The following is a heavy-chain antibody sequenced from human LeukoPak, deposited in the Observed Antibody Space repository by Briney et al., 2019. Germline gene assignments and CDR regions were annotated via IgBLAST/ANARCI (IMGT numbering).Heavy chain of an antibody. CDR3: ARASSRFDY. V-gene: IGHV4-30-2*01. J-gene: IGHJ4*02. D-gene: IGHD1-26*01. CDR2: IYHSGST. Sequence: SETLSLTCAVSGGSISSGGYSWSWIRQPPGKGLEWIGYIYHSGSTYYNPSLKSRVTISVDRSKNQFSLKLSSVTAADTAVYYCARASSRFDYWGQGTLATVSS. CDR1: GGSISSGGYS.